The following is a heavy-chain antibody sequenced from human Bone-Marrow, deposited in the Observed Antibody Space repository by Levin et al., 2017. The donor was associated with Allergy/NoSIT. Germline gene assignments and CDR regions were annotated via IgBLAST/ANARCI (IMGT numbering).Heavy chain of an antibody. D-gene: IGHD2-8*01. CDR1: GGSISEGYW. CDR3: GRQGDYATDS. V-gene: IGHV4-4*02. CDR2: IHHSGRT. J-gene: IGHJ4*02. Sequence: SETLSLTCAVSGGSISEGYWWSWIRQPPGKGLEWMGEIHHSGRTNYNPSLKSRITISVDKSKNQLSLNVNSVTAADTAVYYCGRQGDYATDSWGQGTLVTVSS.